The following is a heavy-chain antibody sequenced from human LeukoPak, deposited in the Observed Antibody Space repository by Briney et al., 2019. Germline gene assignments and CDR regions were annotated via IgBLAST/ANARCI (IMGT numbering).Heavy chain of an antibody. CDR3: ARAVRVDDAFDI. J-gene: IGHJ3*02. CDR1: GGSFSGYY. D-gene: IGHD1-1*01. V-gene: IGHV4-34*01. CDR2: INHSGST. Sequence: SETLSLTCAVYGGSFSGYYWSWIRQPPGKGLEWIGEINHSGSTNYNPSLKSRVTISVDTSKNQFSLKLSSVTAADTAVYYCARAVRVDDAFDIWGQGTIVTVSS.